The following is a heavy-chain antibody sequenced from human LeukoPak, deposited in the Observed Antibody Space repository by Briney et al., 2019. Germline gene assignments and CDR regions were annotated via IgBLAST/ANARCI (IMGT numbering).Heavy chain of an antibody. CDR2: INAYNGNT. V-gene: IGHV1-18*01. D-gene: IGHD3-10*01. J-gene: IGHJ4*02. CDR3: ARDLRWFGESTYFDY. Sequence: ASVKVSFKASGYTFTSYGISWVRQAPGQGLDWMGWINAYNGNTNYAQKLQGRVTMTTDRSTSTAYMELRSLRSDDTAVYYCARDLRWFGESTYFDYWGQGTLVTVSS. CDR1: GYTFTSYG.